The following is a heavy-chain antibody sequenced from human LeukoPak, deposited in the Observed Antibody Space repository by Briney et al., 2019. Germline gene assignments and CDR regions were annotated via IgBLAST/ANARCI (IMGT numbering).Heavy chain of an antibody. J-gene: IGHJ4*02. D-gene: IGHD3-10*01. CDR3: ARVKMVRGILMQYYFDY. Sequence: PGRSLRLSCAASGFTFSSYGMHWVRQAPGKGLEWVSSISSSSSYIYYADSVKGRFTISRDNAKNSLYLQMNSLRAEDTAVYYCARVKMVRGILMQYYFDYWGQGTLVTVSS. V-gene: IGHV3-21*01. CDR1: GFTFSSYG. CDR2: ISSSSSYI.